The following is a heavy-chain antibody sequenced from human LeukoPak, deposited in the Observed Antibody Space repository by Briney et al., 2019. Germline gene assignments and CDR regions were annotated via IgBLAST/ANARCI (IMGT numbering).Heavy chain of an antibody. CDR3: ARLTKGRYFDYIFDY. J-gene: IGHJ4*02. D-gene: IGHD3-9*01. Sequence: PSETLSLTCTVPGGSVSSSLNYWGWIRQPPGKGLEWIGNTYYTGSTYSNPTLKSRLTMSVDTSKNQFSLKLSSVTAADTAVYYCARLTKGRYFDYIFDYWGQGTLLTVSS. CDR1: GGSVSSSLNY. CDR2: TYYTGST. V-gene: IGHV4-39*01.